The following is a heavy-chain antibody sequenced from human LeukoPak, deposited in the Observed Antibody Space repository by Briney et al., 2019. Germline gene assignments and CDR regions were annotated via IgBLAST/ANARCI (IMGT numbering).Heavy chain of an antibody. D-gene: IGHD6-6*01. J-gene: IGHJ5*02. V-gene: IGHV1-2*02. CDR1: GYTFTGYY. CDR2: INPNSGGT. CDR3: AIGKLASRRGSWFDP. Sequence: VAAVKVSCKASGYTFTGYYMHWVRQAPGQGLEWMGWINPNSGGTNYAQKFQGRVTMTRDTSISTAYMELSRLRSDDTAVYYCAIGKLASRRGSWFDPWGQGTLVTVPS.